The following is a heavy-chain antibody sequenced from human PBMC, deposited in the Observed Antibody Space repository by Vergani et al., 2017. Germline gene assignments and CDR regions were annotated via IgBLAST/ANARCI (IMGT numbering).Heavy chain of an antibody. J-gene: IGHJ5*02. V-gene: IGHV4-39*01. CDR1: GASIRSSNYY. CDR2: IYYSGST. CDR3: ARHSTVEWLVKLGWIDP. Sequence: QLQLQELGPGLVKPSATLSLTCSVSGASIRSSNYYWGWIRHPPGKGLEWIASIYYSGSTYYNPSLKSRVTISVDTSKNQFSLKLSSVTAADTAVYFCARHSTVEWLVKLGWIDPWGQGILVTVSS. D-gene: IGHD6-19*01.